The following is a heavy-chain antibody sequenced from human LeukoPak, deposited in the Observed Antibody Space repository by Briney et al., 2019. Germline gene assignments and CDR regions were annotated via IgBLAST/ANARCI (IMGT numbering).Heavy chain of an antibody. D-gene: IGHD2-15*01. V-gene: IGHV3-23*01. CDR2: ISGSGGST. CDR3: AKAGAVVVVAAKYFDY. J-gene: IGHJ4*02. CDR1: GFTFGSYA. Sequence: GGSLRLSCAASGFTFGSYAMSWVRQAPGKGLEWVSAISGSGGSTYYADSVKGRFTISRDNSKNTLHLQMNGLRAEDTAVYYCAKAGAVVVVAAKYFDYWGQGTLVTVSS.